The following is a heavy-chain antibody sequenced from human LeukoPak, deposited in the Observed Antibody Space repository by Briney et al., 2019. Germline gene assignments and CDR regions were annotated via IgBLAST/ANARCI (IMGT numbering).Heavy chain of an antibody. CDR3: ARGSSGHYYFDY. Sequence: PSETLSLTCTVSGGSISSYYWSWIRQPPGKGLEWIGYIYYSGSTYYNPSLKSRVTISVDTSKNQFSLKLSSVTAADTAVYHCARGSSGHYYFDYWGQGTLVTVSS. V-gene: IGHV4-59*08. D-gene: IGHD3-22*01. J-gene: IGHJ4*02. CDR1: GGSISSYY. CDR2: IYYSGST.